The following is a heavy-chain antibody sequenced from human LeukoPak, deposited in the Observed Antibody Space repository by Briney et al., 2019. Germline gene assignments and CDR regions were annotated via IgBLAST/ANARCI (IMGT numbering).Heavy chain of an antibody. J-gene: IGHJ5*02. V-gene: IGHV4-39*07. Sequence: SETLSLTCTVSGGSISSSSYYWGWIRQPPGKGLEWIGSIYYSGSTNYNPSLKSRVTISVDTSKNQFSLKLSSVTAADTAVYYCARSEPYIAAAGTGGWFDPWGQGTLVTVSS. CDR3: ARSEPYIAAAGTGGWFDP. CDR1: GGSISSSSYY. D-gene: IGHD6-13*01. CDR2: IYYSGST.